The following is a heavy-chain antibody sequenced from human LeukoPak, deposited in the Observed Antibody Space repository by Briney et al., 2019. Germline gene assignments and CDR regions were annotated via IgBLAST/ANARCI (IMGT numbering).Heavy chain of an antibody. CDR3: ARPRTKGDWFDP. CDR2: INPNSGGT. CDR1: GYTFTGYY. D-gene: IGHD3-16*01. V-gene: IGHV1-2*02. Sequence: ASVKVSCKASGYTFTGYYMHWVRQAPGQGLEWMGWINPNSGGTNYAQKFQGRVTMTRDTSISTAYMELSRLRSDDTAVYYCARPRTKGDWFDPWGQGTLVTVSS. J-gene: IGHJ5*02.